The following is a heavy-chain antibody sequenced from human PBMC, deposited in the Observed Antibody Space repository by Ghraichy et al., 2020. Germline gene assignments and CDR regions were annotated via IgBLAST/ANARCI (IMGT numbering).Heavy chain of an antibody. V-gene: IGHV3-23*01. J-gene: IGHJ3*02. CDR1: GFTFSSYA. CDR2: ISGSGGST. Sequence: GVLRLSCAASGFTFSSYAMSWVRQAPGKGLEWVSVISGSGGSTYYADSVKGRFTISRDNSKNTLYLQMNSLRAEETAVYYCAKLMGSDYGSSFDIWGQGTKVTVSS. CDR3: AKLMGSDYGSSFDI. D-gene: IGHD3-10*01.